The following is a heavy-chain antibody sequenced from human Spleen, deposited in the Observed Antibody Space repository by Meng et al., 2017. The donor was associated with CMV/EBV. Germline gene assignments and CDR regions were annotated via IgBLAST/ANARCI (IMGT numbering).Heavy chain of an antibody. Sequence: SETLSLTCTVSGGSIINTSYYWGWIRQPPGKGLEWIGYIYYSGSTNYNPSLKSRVTISVDTSKNQFSLKLSSVTAADTAVYYCARGGYCSSTSCYSPFDYWGQGTLVTVSS. J-gene: IGHJ4*02. CDR2: IYYSGST. CDR1: GGSIINTSYY. V-gene: IGHV4-61*05. D-gene: IGHD2-2*02. CDR3: ARGGYCSSTSCYSPFDY.